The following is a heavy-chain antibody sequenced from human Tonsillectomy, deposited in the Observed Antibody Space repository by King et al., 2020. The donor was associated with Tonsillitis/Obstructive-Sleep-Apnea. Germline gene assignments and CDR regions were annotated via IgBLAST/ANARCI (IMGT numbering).Heavy chain of an antibody. J-gene: IGHJ5*02. CDR2: IDPIDSYT. Sequence: VQLVESGAEVKKPGGSLRISCKASGYSFTDYWISWVRHMPGKGLEWMGRIDPIDSYTKYSLSFRGHVTISADKSISTAYLQWSSLKASDTAMYYCARLRDWNDEVWFDPWGQGTLVTVSS. CDR3: ARLRDWNDEVWFDP. CDR1: GYSFTDYW. D-gene: IGHD1-1*01. V-gene: IGHV5-10-1*03.